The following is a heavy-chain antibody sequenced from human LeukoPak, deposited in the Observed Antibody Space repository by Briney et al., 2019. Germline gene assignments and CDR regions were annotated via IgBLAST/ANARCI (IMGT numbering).Heavy chain of an antibody. CDR3: AKGRYDSSGPANTCDY. CDR1: GFTFSSYA. Sequence: PGGSLRLSCAASGFTFSSYAMSWVRQAPGKGLEWVSGISGSGGSTYYADSVKGHFTISRDNSKNTLYLQMNTLRAEDTALYYCAKGRYDSSGPANTCDYWGQGTLVTVSS. D-gene: IGHD3-22*01. CDR2: ISGSGGST. V-gene: IGHV3-23*01. J-gene: IGHJ4*02.